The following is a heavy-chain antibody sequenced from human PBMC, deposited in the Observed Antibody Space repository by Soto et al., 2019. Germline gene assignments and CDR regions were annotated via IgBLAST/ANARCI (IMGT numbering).Heavy chain of an antibody. CDR2: IYYSGST. CDR1: GGSISSYY. J-gene: IGHJ4*02. Sequence: SETLSLTCTVSGGSISSYYWSWIRQPPGKGLEWIGYIYYSGSTYYNPSLKSRVTISVDTSKNQFSLKLSSVTAADTAVYYCARSGEYYDSSGYYRGNFDYWGQGTLVTVSS. D-gene: IGHD3-22*01. V-gene: IGHV4-59*01. CDR3: ARSGEYYDSSGYYRGNFDY.